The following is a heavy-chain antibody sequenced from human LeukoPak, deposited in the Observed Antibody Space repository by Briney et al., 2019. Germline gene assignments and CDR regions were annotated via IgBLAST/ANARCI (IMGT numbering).Heavy chain of an antibody. J-gene: IGHJ5*02. CDR2: ITATSRYI. Sequence: PGGSLRLSCAASGFTFSSYNMIWVRQAPGKGLEWVSSITATSRYIYYADSVKGRFTISRDNSKNTLYLQMNSLRAEDTAVYYCAKDPWGNTFDPWGQGTLVTVSS. D-gene: IGHD7-27*01. V-gene: IGHV3-21*04. CDR3: AKDPWGNTFDP. CDR1: GFTFSSYN.